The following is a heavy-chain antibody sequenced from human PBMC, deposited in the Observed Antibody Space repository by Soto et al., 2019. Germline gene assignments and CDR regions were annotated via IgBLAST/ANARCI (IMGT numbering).Heavy chain of an antibody. J-gene: IGHJ5*02. CDR2: ISAYNGNT. CDR3: ARDLDPLDPGIAVAGYNWFDP. V-gene: IGHV1-18*04. Sequence: ASVKVSCKASGYTFTSYGISWVRQAPGQGLEWMGWISAYNGNTNYAQKLQGRVTMTTDTSTSTAYMELRSMRSDDTAVYYCARDLDPLDPGIAVAGYNWFDPWGQGTLVTVSS. D-gene: IGHD6-19*01. CDR1: GYTFTSYG.